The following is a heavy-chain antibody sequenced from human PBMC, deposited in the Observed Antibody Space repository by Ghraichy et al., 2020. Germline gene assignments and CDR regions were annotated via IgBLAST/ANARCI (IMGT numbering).Heavy chain of an antibody. V-gene: IGHV1-2*02. CDR2: INPNSGGT. D-gene: IGHD4-11*01. J-gene: IGHJ6*02. CDR3: AEEPYSNQTHDYYGMDV. Sequence: ASVKVSCKASGYTFTGYYMHWVRQAPGQGLEWMGWINPNSGGTNYAQKFQGRVTMTRDTSISTAYMELSRLRSDDTAVYYCAEEPYSNQTHDYYGMDVWGQGTTVTVSS. CDR1: GYTFTGYY.